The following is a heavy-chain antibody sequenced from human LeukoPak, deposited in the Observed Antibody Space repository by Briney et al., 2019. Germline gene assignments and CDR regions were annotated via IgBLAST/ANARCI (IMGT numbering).Heavy chain of an antibody. CDR3: VRDPHAFDI. V-gene: IGHV3-48*03. CDR1: GFTFSSYE. Sequence: GGSLRLSCAASGFTFSSYEMNWVRQAPGKGLEWVSYISSSGSTIYYADSVKGRFTISRDNAKNTLYLQMSSLRDEDTAVYYCVRDPHAFDIWGQGTMVTVSS. CDR2: ISSSGSTI. J-gene: IGHJ3*02.